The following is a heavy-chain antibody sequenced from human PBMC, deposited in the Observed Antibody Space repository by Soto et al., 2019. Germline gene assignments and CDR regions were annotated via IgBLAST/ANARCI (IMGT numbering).Heavy chain of an antibody. V-gene: IGHV3-30-3*01. J-gene: IGHJ4*02. D-gene: IGHD3-16*01. Sequence: QVQLVESGGGVVQPGRSLRLSCAASGFTFSSYAMHWVRQAPGKGLEWVAVISYDGSNKYYADSVKGRFTISRDNSKNSLYLQMNSVRAEDTAVYYCAGEWGVTQLFDYWGQGTLVTVSS. CDR1: GFTFSSYA. CDR3: AGEWGVTQLFDY. CDR2: ISYDGSNK.